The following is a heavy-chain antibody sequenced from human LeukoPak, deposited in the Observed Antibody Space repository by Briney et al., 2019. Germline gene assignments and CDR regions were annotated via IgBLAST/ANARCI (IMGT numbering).Heavy chain of an antibody. Sequence: VASLKVSCKASGDTFTNDFVHCVRQAPEQGPEWMGLINNSGGSTTYAQKFKGRVTMTGDTSKSTVYMELSSLRSEDTAVYYCARGDDHYYYALDVWGQGTTVAVSS. J-gene: IGHJ6*02. V-gene: IGHV1-46*01. CDR2: INNSGGST. CDR1: GDTFTNDF. D-gene: IGHD5-24*01. CDR3: ARGDDHYYYALDV.